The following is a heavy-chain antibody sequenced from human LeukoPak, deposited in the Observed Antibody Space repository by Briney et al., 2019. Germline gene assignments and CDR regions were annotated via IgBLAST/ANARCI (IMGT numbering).Heavy chain of an antibody. CDR1: GFNFSGYS. CDR3: ARVYRMDNWFDP. CDR2: ISSSSSIR. D-gene: IGHD1-14*01. Sequence: GGSLRLSCAASGFNFSGYSMNWVRQAPGKGLEWLSYISSSSSIRYYADSVKGRFTISRDNAKNSLYLQMNSLRAEDTAVYYCARVYRMDNWFDPWGQGTLVTVSS. J-gene: IGHJ5*02. V-gene: IGHV3-48*01.